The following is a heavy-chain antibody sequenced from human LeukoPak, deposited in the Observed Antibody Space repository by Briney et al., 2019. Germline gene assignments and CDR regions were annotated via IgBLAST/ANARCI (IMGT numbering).Heavy chain of an antibody. Sequence: GASVKVSCKASGYTFTGYYIHWVRQAPGQGLEWMGWINPNSGDTRYIQKFQGRVTMTRDTSISTAYVELTRLRSDDTAVYYCARDGAVNTFDYWGQGTLVAVSS. D-gene: IGHD1-26*01. J-gene: IGHJ4*02. CDR3: ARDGAVNTFDY. CDR2: INPNSGDT. V-gene: IGHV1-2*02. CDR1: GYTFTGYY.